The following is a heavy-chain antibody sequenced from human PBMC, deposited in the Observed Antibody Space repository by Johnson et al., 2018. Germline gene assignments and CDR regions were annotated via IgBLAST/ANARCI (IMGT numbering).Heavy chain of an antibody. D-gene: IGHD3-22*01. CDR2: IRSRAYGGTT. V-gene: IGHV3-49*03. Sequence: VQLVESGGGLVQPGRSLRLSCTASGFTFGDYAMSWFRQAPGKGLEWVGFIRSRAYGGTTEYAASVKGRFTISRYDSKSIAYLQMNSLKTEDSAVYYCTREPHYSDSSSTAYAPMDVWDKGTTVTVSS. CDR3: TREPHYSDSSSTAYAPMDV. J-gene: IGHJ6*04. CDR1: GFTFGDYA.